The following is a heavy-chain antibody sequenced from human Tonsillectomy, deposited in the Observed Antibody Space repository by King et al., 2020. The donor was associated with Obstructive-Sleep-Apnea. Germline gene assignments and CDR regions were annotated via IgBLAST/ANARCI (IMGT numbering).Heavy chain of an antibody. CDR2: INHSGST. J-gene: IGHJ5*02. V-gene: IGHV4-34*01. Sequence: VQLQQWGAGLLKPSETLSLTCGVYGGSFSDYYWSWIRQPPGKGLEWIGEINHSGSTNSNPSLKSRVTISVDMSKNQFSLELTSVTAADPAVYYCARGSGAADVILFDPWGQGALVTVSS. D-gene: IGHD6-13*01. CDR3: ARGSGAADVILFDP. CDR1: GGSFSDYY.